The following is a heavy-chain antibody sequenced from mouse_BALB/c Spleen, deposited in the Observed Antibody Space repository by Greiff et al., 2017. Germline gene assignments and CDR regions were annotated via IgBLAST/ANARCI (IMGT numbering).Heavy chain of an antibody. CDR1: GFTFSDYY. J-gene: IGHJ4*01. V-gene: IGHV5-4*02. Sequence: EVKLMESGGGLVKPGGSLKLSCAASGFTFSDYYMYWVRQTPEKRLEWVATISDGGSYTYYPDSVKGRFTISRDNAMNNLYLQMSSLKSEDTAMYYCARGGYDYDDGVGAMDYWGQGTSVTVSS. D-gene: IGHD2-4*01. CDR2: ISDGGSYT. CDR3: ARGGYDYDDGVGAMDY.